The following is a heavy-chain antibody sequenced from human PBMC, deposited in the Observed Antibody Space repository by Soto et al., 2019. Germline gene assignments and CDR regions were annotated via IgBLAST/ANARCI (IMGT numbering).Heavy chain of an antibody. V-gene: IGHV3-23*01. CDR1: GFTFSSYA. J-gene: IGHJ4*02. D-gene: IGHD5-12*01. CDR3: AKDVVEMATISHFDY. CDR2: FSASGSST. Sequence: GGSLRLSCAASGFTFSSYAMSWVRQAPGKGLEWVSGFSASGSSTYYADSVKGRFTISRDNSKNTVYLQMNSLRAEDTAVYYCAKDVVEMATISHFDYWGQGTLVTVSS.